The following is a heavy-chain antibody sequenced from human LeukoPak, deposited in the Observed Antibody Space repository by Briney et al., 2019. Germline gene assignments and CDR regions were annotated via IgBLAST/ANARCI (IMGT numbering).Heavy chain of an antibody. CDR3: ATEDIVVVVAATESGRNAFDI. J-gene: IGHJ3*02. D-gene: IGHD2-15*01. V-gene: IGHV3-13*01. CDR1: GLVFSNYD. Sequence: GGSLRLSCAASGLVFSNYDMHWVRQVAGKGLEWVSGIGTVGDTYYSDSVKGRVTISRENAKSSLYLQMNNLRAEDTAVYYCATEDIVVVVAATESGRNAFDIWGQGTMVTVSS. CDR2: IGTVGDT.